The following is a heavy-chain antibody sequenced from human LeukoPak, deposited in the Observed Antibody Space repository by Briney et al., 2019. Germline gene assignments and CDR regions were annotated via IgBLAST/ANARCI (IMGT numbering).Heavy chain of an antibody. CDR1: GFTFSNAW. CDR3: TTDRRWDGHSYY. D-gene: IGHD5-24*01. V-gene: IGHV3-15*01. CDR2: IKSKTDGGTT. J-gene: IGHJ4*02. Sequence: KPGGSLRLSCAASGFTFSNAWMSWVRQAPGKGLEWVGRIKSKTDGGTTDYAAPVKGRFTISRDDSKNTLYLQVNSLKTEDTAVYYCTTDRRWDGHSYYWGQGTLVTVSS.